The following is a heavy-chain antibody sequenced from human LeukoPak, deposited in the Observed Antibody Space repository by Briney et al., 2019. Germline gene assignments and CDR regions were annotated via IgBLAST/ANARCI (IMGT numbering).Heavy chain of an antibody. CDR1: GFTFSDYY. J-gene: IGHJ4*02. Sequence: PGGSLRLSCAASGFTFSDYYMGWVRQAPGKGLEWVGFIRNKAYGGTTEYAASVKGRFTISRDDSKSIAYLQMNSLKTEDTAVYFCARATDQAPIYFDYWGQGTLVTVSS. CDR2: IRNKAYGGTT. CDR3: ARATDQAPIYFDY. D-gene: IGHD2-2*01. V-gene: IGHV3-71*01.